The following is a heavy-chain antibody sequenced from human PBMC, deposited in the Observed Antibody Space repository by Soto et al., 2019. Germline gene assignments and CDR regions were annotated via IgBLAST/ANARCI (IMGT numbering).Heavy chain of an antibody. CDR1: GFTFSSYG. D-gene: IGHD6-13*01. CDR2: ISYDGSNK. CDR3: AKGGQQLVGVYYYYGMDV. Sequence: SLRLSCAASGFTFSSYGMHWVRQAPGKGLDWVAVISYDGSNKYYADSVKGRFTISRDNSKNTLDLQMNSLRAEDTAVYYCAKGGQQLVGVYYYYGMDVWGQGTTVTVSS. V-gene: IGHV3-30*18. J-gene: IGHJ6*02.